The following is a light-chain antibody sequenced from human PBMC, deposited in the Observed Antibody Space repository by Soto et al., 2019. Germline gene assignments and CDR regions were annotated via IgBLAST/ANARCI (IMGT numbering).Light chain of an antibody. CDR3: SSYTISNTLV. CDR2: DVS. CDR1: SSDVGGYNY. V-gene: IGLV2-14*01. Sequence: QSVLTQPASVSGSPGQSITISCTGTSSDVGGYNYVSWYQQYPGKAPKLMIYDVSNRPSGVSNRFSGSKSGNTASLTISGLPAEYEAYYYCSSYTISNTLVFGSGTKLTVL. J-gene: IGLJ1*01.